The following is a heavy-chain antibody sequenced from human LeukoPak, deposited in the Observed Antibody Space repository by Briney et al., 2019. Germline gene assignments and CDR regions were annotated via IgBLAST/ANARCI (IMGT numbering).Heavy chain of an antibody. CDR1: GFTFSTYW. CDR3: ARGVTLAV. CDR2: IKPDGSEK. Sequence: QTGGSLRLSCTASGFTFSTYWMSWVRQAPGKGLEWVAHIKPDGSEKYYVDSVRGRFTISRDNAKNSLDLQMSSLRAGDTAVYYCARGVTLAVWGQGTTVTVFS. J-gene: IGHJ6*02. D-gene: IGHD5/OR15-5a*01. V-gene: IGHV3-7*04.